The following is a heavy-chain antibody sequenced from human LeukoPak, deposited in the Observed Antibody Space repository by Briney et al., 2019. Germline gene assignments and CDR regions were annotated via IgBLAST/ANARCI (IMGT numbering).Heavy chain of an antibody. J-gene: IGHJ6*02. Sequence: PGGSLRLSCAASGFTFDDYAMHWVRQAPGKGLEWVSAISGSGGSTYYADSVKGRFTISRDNSKNTLYLQMNSLRAEDTAVYYCAKDRWYYYDSSGYYGDYGMDVWGQGTTVTVSS. V-gene: IGHV3-23*01. CDR3: AKDRWYYYDSSGYYGDYGMDV. D-gene: IGHD3-22*01. CDR2: ISGSGGST. CDR1: GFTFDDYA.